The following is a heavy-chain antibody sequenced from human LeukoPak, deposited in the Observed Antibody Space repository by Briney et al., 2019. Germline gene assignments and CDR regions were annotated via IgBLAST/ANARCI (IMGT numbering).Heavy chain of an antibody. CDR2: MNPNSGNT. CDR3: ARARGYFPDY. J-gene: IGHJ4*01. V-gene: IGHV1-8*03. Sequence: ASVKVSCKDSGYTFTSYDINWVRPATGQGLEWMGWMNPNSGNTGYAQKFQGRVTITRNTSISTAYMELSSLRSEDTAVYYCARARGYFPDYWGHGTLVTVSS. CDR1: GYTFTSYD. D-gene: IGHD5-12*01.